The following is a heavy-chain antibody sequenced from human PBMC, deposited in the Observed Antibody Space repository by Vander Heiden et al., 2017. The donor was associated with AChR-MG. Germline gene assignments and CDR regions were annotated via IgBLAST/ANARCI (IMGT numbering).Heavy chain of an antibody. J-gene: IGHJ6*02. CDR2: IYSSGST. CDR3: AREYTSSSGRVMDV. D-gene: IGHD6-13*01. V-gene: IGHV4-4*07. CDR1: GGFSSSY. Sequence: QVQLQESGPGLVQPSETPSLTCTVPGGFSSSYWSWIRQPAGEGLEWSGRIYSSGSTNYNPSLKSRVTMSVDTSKNQFSLKLSSVTAADTAVYYCAREYTSSSGRVMDVWGQGTTVTVSS.